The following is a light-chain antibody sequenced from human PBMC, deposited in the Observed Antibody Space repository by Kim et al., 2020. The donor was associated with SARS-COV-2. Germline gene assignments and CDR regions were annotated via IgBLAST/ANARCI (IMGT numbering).Light chain of an antibody. Sequence: VCPGEGATRSGRASQSVSSKLAWYQQKPGQAPRLLIYGASTRATRIPARFSGTGSGTEFTLTISSLQSEDIAVYYCQQYDDRPRTFGQGTKVDIK. CDR3: QQYDDRPRT. CDR1: QSVSSK. CDR2: GAS. V-gene: IGKV3-15*01. J-gene: IGKJ1*01.